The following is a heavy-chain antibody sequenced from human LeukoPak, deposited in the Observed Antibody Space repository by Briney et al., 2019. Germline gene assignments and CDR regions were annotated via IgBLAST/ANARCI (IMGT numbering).Heavy chain of an antibody. CDR2: IIPIFGTA. Sequence: VASVKVSCKASGGTFSSYAISWVRQAPGQGLEWMGGIIPIFGTANYAQKFQGRVTITADESTSTAYMELSSLRSEDTAVYYCARGVGAWPGYCSSTSCHPTGNNWFDPWGQGTLVTVSS. CDR1: GGTFSSYA. V-gene: IGHV1-69*13. J-gene: IGHJ5*02. CDR3: ARGVGAWPGYCSSTSCHPTGNNWFDP. D-gene: IGHD2-2*01.